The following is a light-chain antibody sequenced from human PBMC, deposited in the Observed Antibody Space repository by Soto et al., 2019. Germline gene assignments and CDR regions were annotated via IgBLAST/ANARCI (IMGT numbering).Light chain of an antibody. CDR1: SSDIGAYIY. Sequence: QSALTQPPSASGSPGQSFTISCTGTSSDIGAYIYVSWYQQHPGKAPKLMISEVSRRPSGVPERFSGSKSGNTASLTVYGLEADDEAHYYCSSYAGGNNVVFGTGTKLTVL. CDR2: EVS. V-gene: IGLV2-8*01. J-gene: IGLJ1*01. CDR3: SSYAGGNNVV.